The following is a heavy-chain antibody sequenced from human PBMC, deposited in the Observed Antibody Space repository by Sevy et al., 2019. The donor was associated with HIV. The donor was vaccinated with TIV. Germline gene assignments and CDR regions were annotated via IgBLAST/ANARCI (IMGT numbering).Heavy chain of an antibody. CDR3: ARRPGSSFDY. V-gene: IGHV5-51*01. Sequence: GESLKISCKGSGYSFTTYWIGWVRQTPGKGLEWMGIIQPGDSDTGYSPSFQGQVTISADKSISTAYLQWTSLKASDTVMSYCARRPGSSFDYWGQGSLVTVSS. CDR2: IQPGDSDT. J-gene: IGHJ4*02. CDR1: GYSFTTYW. D-gene: IGHD3-10*01.